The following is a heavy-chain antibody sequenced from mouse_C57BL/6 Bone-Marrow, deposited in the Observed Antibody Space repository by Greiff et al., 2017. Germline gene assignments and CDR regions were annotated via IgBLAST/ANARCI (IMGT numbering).Heavy chain of an antibody. V-gene: IGHV1-62-2*01. CDR3: ARHERYYDYEGYFDY. Sequence: QVQLQQSGAELVKPGASVKLSCKASGYIFTEYTIHWVKQRSGQGLEWIGWFYPGSGSIKYNERFKDKATLTVDKSSNTVYMELSILTSEDSAVYFCARHERYYDYEGYFDYWGQGTTLTVSS. J-gene: IGHJ2*01. D-gene: IGHD2-4*01. CDR2: FYPGSGSI. CDR1: GYIFTEYT.